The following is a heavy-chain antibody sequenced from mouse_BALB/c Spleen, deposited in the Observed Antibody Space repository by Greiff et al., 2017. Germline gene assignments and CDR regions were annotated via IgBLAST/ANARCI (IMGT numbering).Heavy chain of an antibody. Sequence: QVQLQQSGAELVRPGTSVKVSCKASGYAFTNYLIEWVKQRPGQGLEWIGVINPGSGGTNYNEKFKGKATLTADKSSSTAYMQLSSLTSDDSAVYFCARQYYGSSSEAMDYWGQGTSGTVSS. CDR1: GYAFTNYL. D-gene: IGHD1-1*01. CDR3: ARQYYGSSSEAMDY. CDR2: INPGSGGT. V-gene: IGHV1-54*01. J-gene: IGHJ4*01.